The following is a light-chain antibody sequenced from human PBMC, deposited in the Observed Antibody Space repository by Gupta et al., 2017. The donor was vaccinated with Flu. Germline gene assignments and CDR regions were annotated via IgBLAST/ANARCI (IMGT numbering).Light chain of an antibody. CDR3: QQYGRSPT. V-gene: IGKV3-20*01. Sequence: GERATLSCRASQNINRDYVAWYQQKPGQTPRLLIFDASNRATGIPDRFSGSGSGTDFTRTISRLEPEDFAVYYCQQYGRSPTFGQGTRLEIK. J-gene: IGKJ5*01. CDR1: QNINRDY. CDR2: DAS.